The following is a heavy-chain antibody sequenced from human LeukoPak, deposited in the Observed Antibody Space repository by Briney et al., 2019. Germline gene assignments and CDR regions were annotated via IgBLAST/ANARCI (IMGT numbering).Heavy chain of an antibody. CDR3: ARGRLRFGELYDAFEI. Sequence: GASVKVSCKASGYTFTSYGISWVRQAPGQGLEWMGWISAYNGNTNYAQKLQGRVTMTTDTSTSTAYMELRSLRSDDTAVYYCARGRLRFGELYDAFEIWGQGTMVTVSS. D-gene: IGHD3-10*01. V-gene: IGHV1-18*01. J-gene: IGHJ3*02. CDR2: ISAYNGNT. CDR1: GYTFTSYG.